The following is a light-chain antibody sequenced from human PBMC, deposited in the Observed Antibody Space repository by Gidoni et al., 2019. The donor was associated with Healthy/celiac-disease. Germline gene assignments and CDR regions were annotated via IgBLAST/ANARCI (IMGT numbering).Light chain of an antibody. CDR1: QSLLHSNGYNY. CDR3: MQALQNGDT. Sequence: DIVMTQSPLSLPVTPGEPASISCRSSQSLLHSNGYNYLDWYLQKPGQSPQLLIYLGSNRASGVPDRFSGSGSGTDFTLKISRVEAEDVGVYYCMQALQNGDTFGQGTRLEIK. CDR2: LGS. V-gene: IGKV2-28*01. J-gene: IGKJ5*01.